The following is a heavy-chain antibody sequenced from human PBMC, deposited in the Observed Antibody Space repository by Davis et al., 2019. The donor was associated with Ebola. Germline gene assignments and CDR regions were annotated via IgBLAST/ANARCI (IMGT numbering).Heavy chain of an antibody. CDR2: IFYSGSS. J-gene: IGHJ4*02. V-gene: IGHV4-30-4*07. D-gene: IGHD2-2*01. CDR3: ARASDIGVAY. CDR1: GYSISSGYS. Sequence: SETLSLTCTVSGYSISSGYSWSWIRQPPGKGLEWIGYIFYSGSSYSNPSLKSRVTMSVDTSKNQFSLKLSSVTAADTAVYYCARASDIGVAYWGQGTLVTVSS.